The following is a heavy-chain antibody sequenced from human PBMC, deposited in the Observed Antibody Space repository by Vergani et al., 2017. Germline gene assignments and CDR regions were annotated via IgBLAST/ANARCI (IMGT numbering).Heavy chain of an antibody. D-gene: IGHD4-17*01. V-gene: IGHV4-61*02. CDR2: IYTSGST. Sequence: QVQLQESGPGLVKPSQTLSLTCTVSGGSISSGSYYWSWIRQPAGKGLEWIGRIYTSGSTNYNPSLKSRVTMSVDTSKNQFSLKLSSVTAADTAVYYCARHFYGDYDWFDPWGQGTLVTVSS. CDR1: GGSISSGSYY. CDR3: ARHFYGDYDWFDP. J-gene: IGHJ5*02.